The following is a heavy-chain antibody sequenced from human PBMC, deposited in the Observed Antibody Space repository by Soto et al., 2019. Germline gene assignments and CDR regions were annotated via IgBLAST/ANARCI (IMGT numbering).Heavy chain of an antibody. J-gene: IGHJ6*02. D-gene: IGHD3-10*01. V-gene: IGHV5-10-1*01. CDR1: GYSFTNYW. CDR3: AAGVDSYASGRPHRYDI. Sequence: PGESLKISCQVSGYSFTNYWIAWVRQMPGKGLEWMGRIDPSDSYTNYSPSFQGHVTISVGRSISTAYLQWTSLKASDTAMYYCAAGVDSYASGRPHRYDIWGQGTTVTVSS. CDR2: IDPSDSYT.